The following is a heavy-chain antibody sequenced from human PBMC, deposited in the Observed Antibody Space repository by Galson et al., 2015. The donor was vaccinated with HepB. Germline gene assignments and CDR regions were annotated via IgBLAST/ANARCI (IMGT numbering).Heavy chain of an antibody. D-gene: IGHD6-13*01. CDR3: AREARHIAAADWYFDL. J-gene: IGHJ2*01. CDR2: IWYDGSNN. CDR1: GFTFSSYG. Sequence: SLRLSCAASGFTFSSYGMHWVRQAPGKGLEWVAVIWYDGSNNYYADSVKGRFTISRDNSKNTLYLQMNSLCPEDTAVYYCAREARHIAAADWYFDLWGRGTLVTVSS. V-gene: IGHV3-33*08.